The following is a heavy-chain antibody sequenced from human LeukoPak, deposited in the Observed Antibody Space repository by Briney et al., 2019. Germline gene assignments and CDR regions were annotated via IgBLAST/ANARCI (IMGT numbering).Heavy chain of an antibody. Sequence: PGGSLRLSCAASGFTFSSYAMSWVRQAPGKGLVWVSRINSDGSSTTYADSVKGRFTISRDNAKNTLYLQMNSLRAEDTAVYYCARDFTRLIVVEGGFDFWGQGTLVTVSS. CDR2: INSDGSST. CDR1: GFTFSSYA. J-gene: IGHJ4*02. CDR3: ARDFTRLIVVEGGFDF. D-gene: IGHD3-22*01. V-gene: IGHV3-74*01.